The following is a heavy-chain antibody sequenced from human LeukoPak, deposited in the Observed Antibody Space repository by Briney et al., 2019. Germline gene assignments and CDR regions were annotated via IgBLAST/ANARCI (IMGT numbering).Heavy chain of an antibody. CDR2: ISYDGSNK. D-gene: IGHD1-26*01. CDR1: GFTFSSYA. Sequence: GGSLRLSCAASGFTFSSYAMHWVRQAPGKGLEWVAVISYDGSNKYYADSVKGRFTISRDNSKNTLYLQMNSLRAEDTAVYYCASGSYLPGGAFDIWGQGTMVTVSS. J-gene: IGHJ3*02. V-gene: IGHV3-30-3*01. CDR3: ASGSYLPGGAFDI.